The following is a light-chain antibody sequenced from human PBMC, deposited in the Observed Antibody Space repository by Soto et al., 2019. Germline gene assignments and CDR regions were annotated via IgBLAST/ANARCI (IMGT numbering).Light chain of an antibody. CDR2: GAS. Sequence: EIVMTQSPATLSVSPGGRSTLACRASQSISDTVAWYQQKPGQDTRLLIYGASKRDTVLPDRVSGRGSWTDGTLTISSLQSEDFAVYYCQQYKNWPWTFGQGTKVDIK. J-gene: IGKJ1*01. CDR3: QQYKNWPWT. CDR1: QSISDT. V-gene: IGKV3-15*01.